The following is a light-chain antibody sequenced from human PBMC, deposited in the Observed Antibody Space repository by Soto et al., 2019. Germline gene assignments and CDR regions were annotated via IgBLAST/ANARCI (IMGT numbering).Light chain of an antibody. V-gene: IGKV1-33*01. J-gene: IGKJ2*01. Sequence: DLQMTQSPPSLAASVGETVTITCQASQDLTNYLNWYQQKPGEAPKLLIYDTTTLEEGVPSRFSGRGSVTHFTFTIYGLQPEDAAIYSCQQYVNLPSTFGQGTKLEIK. CDR1: QDLTNY. CDR2: DTT. CDR3: QQYVNLPST.